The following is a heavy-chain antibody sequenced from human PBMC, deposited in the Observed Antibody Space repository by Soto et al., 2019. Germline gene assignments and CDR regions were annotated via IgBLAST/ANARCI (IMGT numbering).Heavy chain of an antibody. CDR1: GFSLSTSGVG. D-gene: IGHD2-15*01. CDR3: AYLPCSGGSCYWFSYSGMDV. J-gene: IGHJ6*02. CDR2: IYWDDDK. V-gene: IGHV2-5*02. Sequence: QITLKESGPPLVKPTQTLTLTCTFSGFSLSTSGVGVAWIRQPPGKALEWLALIYWDDDKRYRPSLETRLTITKDTYKNQVVLTMTNVDSVDTATYYCAYLPCSGGSCYWFSYSGMDVWGQGTTVIVSS.